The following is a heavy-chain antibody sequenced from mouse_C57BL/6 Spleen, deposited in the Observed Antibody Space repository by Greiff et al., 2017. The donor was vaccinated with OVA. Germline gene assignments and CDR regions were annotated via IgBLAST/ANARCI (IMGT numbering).Heavy chain of an antibody. V-gene: IGHV1-7*01. CDR3: ASDGDDYGWPFAY. J-gene: IGHJ3*01. CDR2: INPSSGYT. Sequence: VQLVESGAELAKPGASVKLSCKASGYTFTSYWMHWVKQRPGQGLEWIGYINPSSGYTKYNQKFKDKATLTADKSSSTAYMQLSSLTYAASAVYYCASDGDDYGWPFAYWGQGTLVTVSA. D-gene: IGHD2-4*01. CDR1: GYTFTSYW.